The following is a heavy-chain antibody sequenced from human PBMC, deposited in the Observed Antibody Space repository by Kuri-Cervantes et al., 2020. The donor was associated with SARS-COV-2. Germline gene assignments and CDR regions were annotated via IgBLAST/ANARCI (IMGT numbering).Heavy chain of an antibody. CDR2: IIPIFGTA. CDR1: GGTFSSYA. J-gene: IGHJ3*02. D-gene: IGHD3-3*01. CDR3: ARAMSITIFGVVIEYAFDI. V-gene: IGHV1-69*05. Sequence: SVKVSCKASGGTFSSYAISWVRQAPGQGLEWMGGIIPIFGTANYAQKFQGRVTITTDESTSTAYMEPSSLRSEDTAVYYCARAMSITIFGVVIEYAFDIWGQGTMVTVSS.